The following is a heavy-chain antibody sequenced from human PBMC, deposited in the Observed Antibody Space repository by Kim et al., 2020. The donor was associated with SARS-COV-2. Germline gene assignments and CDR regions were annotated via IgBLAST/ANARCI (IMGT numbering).Heavy chain of an antibody. CDR3: ARANGEYYDILTGYYNFFDY. Sequence: SETLSLTCTVSGGSISSGGYYWSWIRQHPGKGLEWIGYIYYSGSTYYNPSLKSRVTISVDTSKNQFSLKLSSVTAADTAVYYCARANGEYYDILTGYYNFFDYWGQGSLVTVSP. CDR2: IYYSGST. J-gene: IGHJ4*02. D-gene: IGHD3-9*01. CDR1: GGSISSGGYY. V-gene: IGHV4-31*03.